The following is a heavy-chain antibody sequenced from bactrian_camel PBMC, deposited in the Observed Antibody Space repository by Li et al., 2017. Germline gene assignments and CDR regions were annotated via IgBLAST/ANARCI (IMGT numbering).Heavy chain of an antibody. D-gene: IGHD1*01. V-gene: IGHV3S1*01. CDR3: VRDFGPGMPRRDEYNF. Sequence: HVQLVESGGGSVQTGGSLRVSCAASGFMFSSYWMYWVRQVSGKGLEWVSIINSAGGTTYYADSVKGRFTVSRDNAKNTVYLQMNSLKAEDTAVYYCVRDFGPGMPRRDEYNFWGQGTQVTVS. CDR2: INSAGGTT. CDR1: GFMFSSYW. J-gene: IGHJ4*01.